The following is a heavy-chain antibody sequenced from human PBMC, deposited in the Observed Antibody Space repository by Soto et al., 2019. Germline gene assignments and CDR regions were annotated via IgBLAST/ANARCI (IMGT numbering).Heavy chain of an antibody. J-gene: IGHJ6*02. CDR3: ARGGKYFTNGVCSFYGMDV. V-gene: IGHV1-18*01. Sequence: QVQLVQSGAEVKKPGASVKVSCKASGYTFTSYGISWVRQAPGQGLEWMGWISAYNGNTNYAQKFQGRVTMTTDTSTSAAYMELRSLRSDDTAVYYCARGGKYFTNGVCSFYGMDVLGQGTTVTVSS. CDR2: ISAYNGNT. CDR1: GYTFTSYG. D-gene: IGHD2-8*01.